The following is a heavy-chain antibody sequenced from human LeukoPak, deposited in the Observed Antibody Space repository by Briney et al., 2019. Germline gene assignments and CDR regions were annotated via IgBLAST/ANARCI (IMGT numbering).Heavy chain of an antibody. CDR3: SILFGRGYHSSGPQSY. D-gene: IGHD3-22*01. CDR2: IYYTGST. J-gene: IGHJ4*02. V-gene: IGHV4-39*01. Sequence: SGTLSLTCAISGDSLSDSDNYWGWIRQPPGKGLEWIGSIYYTGSTYYNPSLKSRLTISVDTSNNQFSLNLTSVTAPDTAIYYCSILFGRGYHSSGPQSYWSQGTLVTVSS. CDR1: GDSLSDSDNY.